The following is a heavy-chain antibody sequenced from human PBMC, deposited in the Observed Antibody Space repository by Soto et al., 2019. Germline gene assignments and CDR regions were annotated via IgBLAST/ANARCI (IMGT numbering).Heavy chain of an antibody. D-gene: IGHD1-1*01. CDR2: ISAYNGNT. CDR3: ARAVRYNRPNWFDP. Sequence: QVQLVQYGAEVKKHGASVEVSCKASGYTFTSYGISWVRQAPGQGIEWMGWISAYNGNTNYSQKLQARDTITTYTSTSTAYMELRSLRSADTAVYYCARAVRYNRPNWFDPWCQGTLVTVSS. CDR1: GYTFTSYG. J-gene: IGHJ5*02. V-gene: IGHV1-18*01.